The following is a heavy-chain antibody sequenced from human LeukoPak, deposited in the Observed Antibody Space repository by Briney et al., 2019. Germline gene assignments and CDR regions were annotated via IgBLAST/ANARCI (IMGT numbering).Heavy chain of an antibody. J-gene: IGHJ4*02. D-gene: IGHD3-10*01. CDR2: MTSSSNYI. Sequence: GGSLRLSCAASGFTFSSYNMNWVRQAPGKGLEWVSSMTSSSNYIYYADSVKGRFTISKDNAKNSLYLQMNSLRADDTAVYYCARTGGDYWGQGTLVTVSS. V-gene: IGHV3-21*01. CDR1: GFTFSSYN. CDR3: ARTGGDY.